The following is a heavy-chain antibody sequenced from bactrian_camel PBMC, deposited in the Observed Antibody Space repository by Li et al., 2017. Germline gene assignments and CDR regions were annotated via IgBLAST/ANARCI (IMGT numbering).Heavy chain of an antibody. CDR2: ISSDGST. V-gene: IGHV3S63*01. Sequence: HVQLVESGGGSVQAGETLRLSCTASGFTFDDRHMGWYRQAPGNECELVSTISSDGSTAYVDYAGAVKGRFTISQDTAKNTVYLQLNSLETDDVGMYYCASDFSGGSWFDFGYWVQETQVTVS. CDR3: ASDFSGGSWFDFGY. J-gene: IGHJ6*01. CDR1: GFTFDDRH. D-gene: IGHD6*01.